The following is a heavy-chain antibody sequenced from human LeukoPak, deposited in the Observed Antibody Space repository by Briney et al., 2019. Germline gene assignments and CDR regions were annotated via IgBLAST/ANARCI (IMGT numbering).Heavy chain of an antibody. J-gene: IGHJ3*02. CDR2: IVVGSGNT. D-gene: IGHD5-12*01. CDR3: AALSGDSHDAFDI. V-gene: IGHV1-58*01. Sequence: SVKVSCKASGFTFTSSAVQWVRQARGQRLEWIGWIVVGSGNTNYAQKFQEGVTITRDMSTSTAYMELSSLRSEDTAVYYCAALSGDSHDAFDIWGQGTMVTVSS. CDR1: GFTFTSSA.